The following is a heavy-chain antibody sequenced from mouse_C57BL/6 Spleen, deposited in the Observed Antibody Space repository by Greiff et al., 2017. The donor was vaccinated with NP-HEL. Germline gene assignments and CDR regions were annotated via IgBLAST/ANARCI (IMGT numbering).Heavy chain of an antibody. J-gene: IGHJ1*03. Sequence: QVQLQQPGAELVKPGASVKMSCKASGYTFTSYWITWVKQRPGQGLEWIGDIYPGSGSTNYNEKFKSKATLTVDTSSSTAYMQLSSLTSEDSAVYYCAVTTVVALDWYFDVWGTGTTVTVSS. V-gene: IGHV1-55*01. D-gene: IGHD1-1*01. CDR3: AVTTVVALDWYFDV. CDR1: GYTFTSYW. CDR2: IYPGSGST.